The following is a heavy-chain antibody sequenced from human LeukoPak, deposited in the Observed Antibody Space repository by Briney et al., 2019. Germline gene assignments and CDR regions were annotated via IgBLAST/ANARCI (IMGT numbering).Heavy chain of an antibody. CDR1: GFTVSSNY. D-gene: IGHD1-7*01. V-gene: IGHV3-21*01. CDR2: ISSSSSYI. Sequence: PGGSLRLSCAASGFTVSSNYMSWVRQAPGKGLEWVSSISSSSSYIYYADSVKGRFTISRDNAKNSLYLQMNSLRAEDTAVYYCARDKNWNYDYWGQGTLVTVSS. CDR3: ARDKNWNYDY. J-gene: IGHJ4*02.